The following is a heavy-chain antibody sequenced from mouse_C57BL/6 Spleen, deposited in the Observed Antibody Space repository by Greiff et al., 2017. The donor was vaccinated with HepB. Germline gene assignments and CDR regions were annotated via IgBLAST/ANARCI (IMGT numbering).Heavy chain of an antibody. D-gene: IGHD4-1*01. CDR1: GYAFSSSW. CDR2: IYPGDGDT. Sequence: QVQLQQSGPELVKPGASVKISCKASGYAFSSSWMNWVKQRPGKGLEWIGRIYPGDGDTNYNGKFKGKATLTADKSSSTAYMQLSSLTSEDSAVYFCAREGELGDGFAYWGQGTLVTVSA. J-gene: IGHJ3*01. CDR3: AREGELGDGFAY. V-gene: IGHV1-82*01.